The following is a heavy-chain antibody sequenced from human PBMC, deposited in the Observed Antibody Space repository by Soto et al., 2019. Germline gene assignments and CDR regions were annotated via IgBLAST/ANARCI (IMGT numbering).Heavy chain of an antibody. CDR1: GFIFSSYG. Sequence: QVQLVESGGGVVQPGRSLRLSCAASGFIFSSYGMHWVRQAPGKGLEWVAVITDDGIRKHYADSVKGRFTISRDISRNTLCLQMNSLRDEDTAVYYCAKPDNSGSHHLDCWGQGTLVTVSS. D-gene: IGHD1-26*01. CDR3: AKPDNSGSHHLDC. V-gene: IGHV3-30*18. CDR2: ITDDGIRK. J-gene: IGHJ4*02.